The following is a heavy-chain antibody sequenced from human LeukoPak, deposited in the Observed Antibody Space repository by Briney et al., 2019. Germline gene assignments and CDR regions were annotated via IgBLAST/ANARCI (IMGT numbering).Heavy chain of an antibody. Sequence: GGSLRLSCAASGFTFSGYEMNWVRQAPGKGLEWVSYISSSGSTIYYADSVKGRFTISRDNAKNSLYLQMNSLRAEDTAVYYCARAPGRAEYYFDCWGQGTLVTVSS. CDR2: ISSSGSTI. V-gene: IGHV3-48*03. D-gene: IGHD1-26*01. J-gene: IGHJ4*02. CDR1: GFTFSGYE. CDR3: ARAPGRAEYYFDC.